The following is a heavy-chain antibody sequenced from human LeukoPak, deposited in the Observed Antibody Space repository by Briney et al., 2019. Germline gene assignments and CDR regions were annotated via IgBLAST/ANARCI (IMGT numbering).Heavy chain of an antibody. CDR1: GGSFSGYY. CDR2: INHSGST. CDR3: ARGERDTAISY. D-gene: IGHD5-18*01. Sequence: PSETLSLTCAVYGGSFSGYYWSWIRQPPGKGLEWIGEINHSGSTNYNLSLKSRVTISVDTSKNQFSLKLSSVTAADTAVYYCARGERDTAISYWGQGTLVTVSS. V-gene: IGHV4-34*01. J-gene: IGHJ4*02.